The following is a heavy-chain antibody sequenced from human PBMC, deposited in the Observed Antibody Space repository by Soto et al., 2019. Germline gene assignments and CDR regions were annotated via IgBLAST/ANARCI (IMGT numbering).Heavy chain of an antibody. V-gene: IGHV4-4*08. CDR2: IYSTGST. D-gene: IGHD3-10*01. CDR1: GASITHYY. J-gene: IGHJ4*02. CDR3: ARGPPFGY. Sequence: PSETLSLTCAVSGASITHYYWNWIRQSPGKGLEWIGSIYSTGSTVYNPSLKSRVTISVDTSKNQFSLKLSSVTAADTAVYYCARGPPFGYWGQGTLVTVSS.